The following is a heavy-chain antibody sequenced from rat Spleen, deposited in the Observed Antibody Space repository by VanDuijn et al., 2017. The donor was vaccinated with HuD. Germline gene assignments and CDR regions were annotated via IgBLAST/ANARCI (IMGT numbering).Heavy chain of an antibody. CDR2: ISYYGSST. J-gene: IGHJ3*01. CDR1: EYTFSDYN. CDR3: TRHGGLRNWFAY. Sequence: EVQLVDSGGGLVQPGRSLKLSCVASEYTFSDYNMAWVRQAPKKGLEWVASISYYGSSTYYRDSLKGRLTISRDNAKNTLYLQMDSLRSEDTATYYCTRHGGLRNWFAYWGQGTLVTVSS. V-gene: IGHV5-7*01. D-gene: IGHD1-11*01.